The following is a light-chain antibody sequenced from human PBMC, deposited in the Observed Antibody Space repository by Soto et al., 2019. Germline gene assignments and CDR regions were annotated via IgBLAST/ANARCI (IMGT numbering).Light chain of an antibody. CDR3: QHYGTSPFT. V-gene: IGKV3-20*01. Sequence: ELVLTQSPGTLSLSPGERATLSCRASQSIASSYLAWYQQRPGQAPRLLVSGTSSRATGIPDRFSGSGSGTDFNLTITRLAPDDFAVYYCQHYGTSPFTFGPGTKVHIK. CDR2: GTS. CDR1: QSIASSY. J-gene: IGKJ3*01.